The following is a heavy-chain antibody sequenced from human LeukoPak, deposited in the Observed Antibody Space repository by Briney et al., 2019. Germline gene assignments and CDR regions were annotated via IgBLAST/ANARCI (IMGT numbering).Heavy chain of an antibody. CDR3: ARDLVTMVRGVHNDY. CDR2: INPNSGGT. J-gene: IGHJ4*02. Sequence: ASVKVSCKASGYTFTGYYMHWLRQAPGQGLEWMGWINPNSGGTNYAQKFQGRVTMTRDTSISTAYMELSRLRSDDTAVYYCARDLVTMVRGVHNDYWGQGTLVTVSS. CDR1: GYTFTGYY. D-gene: IGHD3-10*01. V-gene: IGHV1-2*02.